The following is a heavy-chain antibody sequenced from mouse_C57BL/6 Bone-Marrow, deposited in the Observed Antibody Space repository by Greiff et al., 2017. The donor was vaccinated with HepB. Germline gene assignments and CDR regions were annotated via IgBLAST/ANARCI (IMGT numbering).Heavy chain of an antibody. Sequence: EVQLQESGGGLVKPGGSLKLSCAASGFTFSSYAMSWVRQTPEKRLEWVATISDGGSYTYYPDNVKGRFTISRDNAKNNLYLQMSHLKSEDTAMYYCAREGGNWERYFDYWGQGTTLTVSS. J-gene: IGHJ2*01. CDR2: ISDGGSYT. V-gene: IGHV5-4*01. CDR3: AREGGNWERYFDY. D-gene: IGHD4-1*01. CDR1: GFTFSSYA.